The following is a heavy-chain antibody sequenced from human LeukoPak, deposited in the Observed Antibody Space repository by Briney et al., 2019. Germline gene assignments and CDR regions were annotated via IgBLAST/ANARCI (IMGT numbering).Heavy chain of an antibody. CDR2: MYLSGTT. CDR3: AGLVGRYSSGLYYYYFDY. CDR1: GDSINSLDL. V-gene: IGHV4-4*02. D-gene: IGHD3-22*01. J-gene: IGHJ4*02. Sequence: PSGTLSLTCTVSGDSINSLDLWSWVRQPPGKGLEWIGEMYLSGTTHSNPSVKSRVTISIDKSKNQFFLNLSSVTAADTAIYYCAGLVGRYSSGLYYYYFDYWGQGTLVTVSS.